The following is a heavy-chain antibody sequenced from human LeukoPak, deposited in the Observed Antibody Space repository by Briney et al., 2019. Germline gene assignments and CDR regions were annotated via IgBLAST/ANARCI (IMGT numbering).Heavy chain of an antibody. CDR1: GGSFSGYY. CDR3: ARGRGV. CDR2: INHSGSA. J-gene: IGHJ3*01. D-gene: IGHD3-10*01. Sequence: SETLSLTCTVYGGSFSGYYWSWIRQPPGKGLEWIGEINHSGSANYNPSLKSRVTISVDTSKNQFSLKLSSVTAADTAVYYCARGRGVWGQGTMVTVSS. V-gene: IGHV4-34*01.